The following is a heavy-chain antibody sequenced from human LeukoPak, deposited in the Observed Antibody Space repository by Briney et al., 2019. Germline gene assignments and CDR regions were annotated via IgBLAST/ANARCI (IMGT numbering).Heavy chain of an antibody. CDR1: GYTFTGYY. V-gene: IGHV1-18*04. CDR2: ISGHNVNA. J-gene: IGHJ4*02. Sequence: ASVKVSCKASGYTFTGYYVHWVRQAPGQGLEWMGWISGHNVNANYAQKFQGRVTMTTDTSTSTAYMELRSLRSDDTAIYFCARDGTSTDDCWGQGTLVTVSS. CDR3: ARDGTSTDDC. D-gene: IGHD4-17*01.